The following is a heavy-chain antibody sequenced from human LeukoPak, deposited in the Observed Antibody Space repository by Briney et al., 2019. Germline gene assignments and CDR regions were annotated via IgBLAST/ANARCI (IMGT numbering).Heavy chain of an antibody. CDR1: GGSISSYY. V-gene: IGHV4-4*07. Sequence: SETLSLTCTVSGGSISSYYWSWIWQPAGKGLEWNGRIYTSGSTNYNPSLKSRVTMSVDTSKNQFSLKLSSVTAADTAVYYCARETRSGRFDYWGQGTLVTVSS. J-gene: IGHJ4*02. D-gene: IGHD1-26*01. CDR3: ARETRSGRFDY. CDR2: IYTSGST.